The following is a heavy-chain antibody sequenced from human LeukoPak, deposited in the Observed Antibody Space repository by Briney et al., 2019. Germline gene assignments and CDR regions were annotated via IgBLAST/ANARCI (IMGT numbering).Heavy chain of an antibody. V-gene: IGHV3-66*01. D-gene: IGHD2-15*01. CDR3: ASDSYSPEYFQH. J-gene: IGHJ1*01. Sequence: GGSLRLSCAPSGFTVSSSYMSWVRQAPGKGLEWVSIIYSSGSTYYADSVKGRFTISRDNSKNTLYLQMNSLRAEDTAVYYCASDSYSPEYFQHWGQGTLVTVSS. CDR1: GFTVSSSY. CDR2: IYSSGST.